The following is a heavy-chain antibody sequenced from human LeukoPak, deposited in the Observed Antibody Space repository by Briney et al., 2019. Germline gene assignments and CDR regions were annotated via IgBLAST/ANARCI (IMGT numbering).Heavy chain of an antibody. Sequence: PGGSLRLSCVAYGFTFSDHYTSWIRQAPGKGLEWVSYSSNDGTTIYYADSVKGRVTISRDNAKNSLHLQMNSLRAGDTAVYYCARDRRPNSWLGVAPWGQPTLVTPSS. CDR3: ARDRRPNSWLGVAP. CDR1: GFTFSDHY. D-gene: IGHD6-13*01. J-gene: IGHJ5*02. V-gene: IGHV3-11*01. CDR2: SSNDGTTI.